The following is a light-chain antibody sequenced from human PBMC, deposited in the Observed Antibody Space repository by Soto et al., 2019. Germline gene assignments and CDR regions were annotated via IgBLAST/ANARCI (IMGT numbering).Light chain of an antibody. J-gene: IGLJ1*01. Sequence: QSALTQPASVSGSPGQSITISCTGTSGDIGSYNRVSWYQQHPGKAPKLIIYEVTDWPSGVSNRFSGSKSGNTASLPISGLQAEDEAEYYCSSYTNINTRACVFGTGTKLTVL. CDR1: SGDIGSYNR. V-gene: IGLV2-14*01. CDR2: EVT. CDR3: SSYTNINTRACV.